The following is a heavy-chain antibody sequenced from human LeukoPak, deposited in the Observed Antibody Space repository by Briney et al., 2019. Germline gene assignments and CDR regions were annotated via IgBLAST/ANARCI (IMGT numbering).Heavy chain of an antibody. CDR3: ARRGFKGCSSTSCYTVDWFDP. CDR2: IYHSGST. Sequence: SETLSLTCAVSGYSISSGYFWGWIRQPPGKGLEWIGSIYHSGSTYYTPSLKSRVIISADTSKNQFSLKLISVTAADTAMCYCARRGFKGCSSTSCYTVDWFDPWGQGTLVTVSS. CDR1: GYSISSGYF. J-gene: IGHJ5*02. D-gene: IGHD2-2*02. V-gene: IGHV4-38-2*01.